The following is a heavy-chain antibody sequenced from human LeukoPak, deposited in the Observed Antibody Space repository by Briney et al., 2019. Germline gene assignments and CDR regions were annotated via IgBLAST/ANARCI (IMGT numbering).Heavy chain of an antibody. J-gene: IGHJ5*02. Sequence: PGGSLRLSCAASGFTFSSYNMNWVRQAPGKGLEWVSSINSSSSYIYYADSVKGRFTTSRDNAKNSLYLQMNSLRAEDTAVYYCATARNCSSTSCYPNWFDPWGQGTLVTVSS. CDR2: INSSSSYI. CDR3: ATARNCSSTSCYPNWFDP. CDR1: GFTFSSYN. V-gene: IGHV3-21*01. D-gene: IGHD2-2*01.